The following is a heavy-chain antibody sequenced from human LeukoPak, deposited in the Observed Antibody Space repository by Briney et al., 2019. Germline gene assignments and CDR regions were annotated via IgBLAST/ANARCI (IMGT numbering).Heavy chain of an antibody. CDR2: IFTSGGST. D-gene: IGHD1-26*01. Sequence: ASVKVSCKASGYTFTAYYMHWVRQAPGQGLEWMGIIFTSGGSTSFAEKFQGRVTITRDTSTSTVYMELSSLRSEDTAVYYCAREEKGGLFDYWGQGTLVTVSS. V-gene: IGHV1-46*01. CDR3: AREEKGGLFDY. J-gene: IGHJ4*02. CDR1: GYTFTAYY.